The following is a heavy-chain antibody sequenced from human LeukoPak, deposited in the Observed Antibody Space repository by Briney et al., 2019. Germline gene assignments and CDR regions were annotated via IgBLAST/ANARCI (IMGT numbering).Heavy chain of an antibody. Sequence: PEASVKVSCKASGYTFTSYYMHWVRQAPGQGLEWMGIINPSGGSTSYAQKFQGRVTMTRDTSTSKVYMELSSLRSEDTAVYYCARDSVRYCSGGSCYPTRLSYFDYWGQGTLVTVSS. J-gene: IGHJ4*02. D-gene: IGHD2-15*01. V-gene: IGHV1-46*01. CDR3: ARDSVRYCSGGSCYPTRLSYFDY. CDR1: GYTFTSYY. CDR2: INPSGGST.